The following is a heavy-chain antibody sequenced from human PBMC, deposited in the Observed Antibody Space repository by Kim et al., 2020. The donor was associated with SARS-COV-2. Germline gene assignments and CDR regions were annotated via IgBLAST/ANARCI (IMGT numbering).Heavy chain of an antibody. Sequence: AEYVMGRFTISRGNAKNTRFLQMNSLGAEDTAGYYCARRHFSSGWYYFDYWGQGTLVTVSS. D-gene: IGHD6-19*01. CDR3: ARRHFSSGWYYFDY. J-gene: IGHJ4*02. V-gene: IGHV3-74*01.